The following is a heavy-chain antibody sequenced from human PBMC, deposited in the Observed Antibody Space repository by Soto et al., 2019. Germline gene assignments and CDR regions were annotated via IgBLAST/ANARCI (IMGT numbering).Heavy chain of an antibody. Sequence: HVQLQESGPGLVKPSQTLSLTCIVSGGSISNVNDCWIWIRQRPDKGLEWMGHIYSGGSIYNNPSLTSRVTILVDTSKNQCSLQLSSVSAADTAVYYCARGPSGDKVDYWGQGTLVTVSS. CDR2: IYSGGSI. CDR1: GGSISNVNDC. CDR3: ARGPSGDKVDY. J-gene: IGHJ4*02. D-gene: IGHD7-27*01. V-gene: IGHV4-30-4*01.